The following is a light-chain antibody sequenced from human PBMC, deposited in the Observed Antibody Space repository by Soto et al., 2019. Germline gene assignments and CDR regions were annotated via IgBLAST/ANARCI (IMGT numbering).Light chain of an antibody. CDR2: AAS. V-gene: IGKV3-15*01. CDR3: QQYHNWPIT. CDR1: QNIKNL. Sequence: TQSPATLSVSPGEGATLSCRASQNIKNLLAWYQQRRGQSPRLLFYAASNRATGVPARFSGSGSGTEFTLAISSLQSEDSAVYYCQQYHNWPITFGQGTRLEIK. J-gene: IGKJ5*01.